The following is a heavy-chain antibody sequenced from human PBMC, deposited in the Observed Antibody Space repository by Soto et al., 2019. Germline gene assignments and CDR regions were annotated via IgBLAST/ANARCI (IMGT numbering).Heavy chain of an antibody. Sequence: PGGSLRLSCAASGFTVSSNYMSWVRQAPGKGLEWVSVIYSGGSTYYADSVKGRFTISRDNSKNTLYLQMNSLRAEDTAVYYCARGRLWFGEPPAYWGQGTLVTVSS. CDR1: GFTVSSNY. J-gene: IGHJ4*02. D-gene: IGHD3-10*01. CDR2: IYSGGST. V-gene: IGHV3-53*01. CDR3: ARGRLWFGEPPAY.